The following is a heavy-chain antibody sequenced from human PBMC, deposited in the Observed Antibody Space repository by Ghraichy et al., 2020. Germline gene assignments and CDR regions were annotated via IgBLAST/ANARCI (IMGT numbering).Heavy chain of an antibody. V-gene: IGHV4-34*01. CDR2: INHSGST. J-gene: IGHJ3*02. Sequence: SETLSLTCAVYGGSFSGYYWSWIRQPPGKGLEWIGEINHSGSTNYNPSLKSRVTISVDTSKNQFSLKLSSVTAADTAVYYCARMGRPIESLWFRELLRRGAFDIWGQGTMVTVSS. CDR1: GGSFSGYY. D-gene: IGHD3-10*01. CDR3: ARMGRPIESLWFRELLRRGAFDI.